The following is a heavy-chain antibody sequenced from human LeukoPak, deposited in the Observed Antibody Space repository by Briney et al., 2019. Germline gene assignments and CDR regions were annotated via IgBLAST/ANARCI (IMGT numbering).Heavy chain of an antibody. D-gene: IGHD5-18*01. J-gene: IGHJ4*02. CDR2: INPNSGGT. CDR3: ARAPERGYSYGPDFDH. Sequence: GASVKVSCKASGYTFTGYYMHWVRQAPGQGLEWMGWINPNSGGTNYAQKFQGWVTMTRDTSISTAYMELSRLRSDDTAVYYCARAPERGYSYGPDFDHWGQGTLVTVSS. V-gene: IGHV1-2*04. CDR1: GYTFTGYY.